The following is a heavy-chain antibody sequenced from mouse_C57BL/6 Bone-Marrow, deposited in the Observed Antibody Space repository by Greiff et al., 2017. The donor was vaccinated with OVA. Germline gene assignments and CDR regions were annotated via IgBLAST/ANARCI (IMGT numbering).Heavy chain of an antibody. V-gene: IGHV1-19*01. CDR1: GYTFTDYY. CDR2: INPYNGGT. J-gene: IGHJ4*01. D-gene: IGHD1-1*01. Sequence: VQLQQSGPVLVKPGASVKMSCKASGYTFTDYYMNWVKQSHGKSLEWIGVINPYNGGTSYNQKFKGKATLTVDKSSSTAYMELNSLTSEDSAVYYCAGYFGSRYGVAMGYWGKGTSVTVSS. CDR3: AGYFGSRYGVAMGY.